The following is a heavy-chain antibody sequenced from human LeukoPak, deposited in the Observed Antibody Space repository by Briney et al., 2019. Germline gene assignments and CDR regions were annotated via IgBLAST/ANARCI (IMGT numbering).Heavy chain of an antibody. J-gene: IGHJ4*02. CDR3: AIDQWLVHRGFDY. CDR2: ISGSGGST. CDR1: GFTFSSYA. Sequence: GGSLRLSCAASGFTFSSYAMSWVRQAPGKGLEWVSAISGSGGSTYYADSVKGRFTISRGNSKNTLYLQMNSLRAEDMAVYYCAIDQWLVHRGFDYWGQGTLVTVSS. D-gene: IGHD6-19*01. V-gene: IGHV3-23*01.